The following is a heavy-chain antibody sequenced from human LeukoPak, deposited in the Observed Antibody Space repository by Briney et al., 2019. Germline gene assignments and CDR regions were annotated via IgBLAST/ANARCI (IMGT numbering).Heavy chain of an antibody. V-gene: IGHV4-31*03. Sequence: SQTLSLTCTVSGGSISSGGYYWSWIRQHPGKGLEWIGYIYYSGSTYYNPSLKSRVTISVDTSKNQFSLKLSSVTAADTAVYYLARGKLAAPPPYDAFDIWGQGTMVTVSS. J-gene: IGHJ3*02. CDR3: ARGKLAAPPPYDAFDI. CDR1: GGSISSGGYY. CDR2: IYYSGST. D-gene: IGHD6-13*01.